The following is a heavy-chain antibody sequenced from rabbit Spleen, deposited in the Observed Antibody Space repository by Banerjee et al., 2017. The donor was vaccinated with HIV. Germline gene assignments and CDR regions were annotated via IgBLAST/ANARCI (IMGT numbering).Heavy chain of an antibody. CDR2: IDAGNSALT. Sequence: QSLEESGGDLVKPEGSLTLTCTASGFSVSSNYYMCWVRQAPGKGLEWIGCIDAGNSALTYFATWAKGRFTCSKTSSTTVTLQMTRLTAADTATYFCARDTSSSFSSYGMDLWGPGTLVTVS. D-gene: IGHD1-1*01. CDR1: GFSVSSNYY. J-gene: IGHJ6*01. CDR3: ARDTSSSFSSYGMDL. V-gene: IGHV1S40*01.